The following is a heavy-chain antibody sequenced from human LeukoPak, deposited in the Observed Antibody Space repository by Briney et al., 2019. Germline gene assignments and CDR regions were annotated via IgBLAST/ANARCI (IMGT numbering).Heavy chain of an antibody. CDR3: ANYFPDTAMVTSFDC. J-gene: IGHJ4*02. V-gene: IGHV4-39*01. CDR1: GGSISSSSYY. D-gene: IGHD5-18*01. Sequence: SETLSLTCPVSGGSISSSSYYWGWIRQPPGKGLEWIGSIYYSGSTYYNPSLKSRVTISADTSKNQFSLKLSSVTAADTAVYYFANYFPDTAMVTSFDCWGQGTLVTVSS. CDR2: IYYSGST.